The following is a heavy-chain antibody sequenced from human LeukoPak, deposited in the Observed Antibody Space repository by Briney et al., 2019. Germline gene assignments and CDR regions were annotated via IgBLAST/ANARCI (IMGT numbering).Heavy chain of an antibody. Sequence: SVKVSCKASGYTFTSYYIHWVRQAPGQGLEWMGRIIPILGIANYAQKFQGRVTITADKSTSTAYMELSSLRSEDTAVYYCARDSPPLYDYGDRGWFDPWGQGTLVTVSS. CDR1: GYTFTSYY. CDR3: ARDSPPLYDYGDRGWFDP. J-gene: IGHJ5*02. D-gene: IGHD4-17*01. V-gene: IGHV1-69*04. CDR2: IIPILGIA.